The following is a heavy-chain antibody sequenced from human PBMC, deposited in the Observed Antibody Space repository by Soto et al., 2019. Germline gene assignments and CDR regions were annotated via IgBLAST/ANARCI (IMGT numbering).Heavy chain of an antibody. D-gene: IGHD3-10*01. CDR2: ISWNSGSI. J-gene: IGHJ6*03. Sequence: GGSLRLSCAASGFTFDDYAMHWVRQAPGKGLEWVSGISWNSGSIGYADSVKGRFTIPRDNAKNSLYLQMNSLRAEDTALYYCAKDISGYYYYYMDVWGKGTTVTVSS. V-gene: IGHV3-9*01. CDR1: GFTFDDYA. CDR3: AKDISGYYYYYMDV.